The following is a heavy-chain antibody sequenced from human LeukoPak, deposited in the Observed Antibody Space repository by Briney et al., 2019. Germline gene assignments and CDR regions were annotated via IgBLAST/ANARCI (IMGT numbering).Heavy chain of an antibody. CDR3: ARRVDATRWFDP. Sequence: GGSLRLSCAASGFTFSNYFMHWVRQAPGKGLVWVSRINSDGTTTMYADSVKGRFTISRDNAKSTLYLQMNSLRDEDTAVYYCARRVDATRWFDPWGQGTLVTVSS. CDR2: INSDGTTT. D-gene: IGHD2-15*01. CDR1: GFTFSNYF. J-gene: IGHJ5*02. V-gene: IGHV3-74*03.